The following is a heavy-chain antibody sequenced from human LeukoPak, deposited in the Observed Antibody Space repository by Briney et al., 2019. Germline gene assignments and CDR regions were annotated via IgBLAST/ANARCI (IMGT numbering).Heavy chain of an antibody. J-gene: IGHJ4*02. Sequence: SVKVSCKASGGTFSSYAISWVRQAPGQGLEWMGGIIPIFGTANYAQKFQGRVTITADESTSTAYMELSSLRSEDTAVYYCARDAYGDPTTYYFDYWGQGTLVTVSS. D-gene: IGHD4-17*01. CDR3: ARDAYGDPTTYYFDY. V-gene: IGHV1-69*13. CDR2: IIPIFGTA. CDR1: GGTFSSYA.